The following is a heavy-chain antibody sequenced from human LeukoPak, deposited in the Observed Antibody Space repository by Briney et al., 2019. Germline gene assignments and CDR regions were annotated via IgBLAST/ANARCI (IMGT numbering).Heavy chain of an antibody. CDR1: GLTFSSHG. V-gene: IGHV3-21*01. Sequence: GGSLRLSCAASGLTFSSHGMHWVRQAPGKGLEWVSSISSSSSYIYYADSVKGRFTISRDNAKNSLYLQMNSLRAEDTAVYYCARAWTDDYWGQGTLVTVSS. J-gene: IGHJ4*02. CDR3: ARAWTDDY. CDR2: ISSSSSYI. D-gene: IGHD3/OR15-3a*01.